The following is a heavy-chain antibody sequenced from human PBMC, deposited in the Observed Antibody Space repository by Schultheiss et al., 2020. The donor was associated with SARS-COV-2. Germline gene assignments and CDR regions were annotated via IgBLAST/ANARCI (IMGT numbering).Heavy chain of an antibody. D-gene: IGHD5-18*01. V-gene: IGHV3-48*02. CDR3: ARATAKRGYSYGFFDY. Sequence: GGSLRLSCAASGFTFSSYSMHWVRQAPGKGLEWVSYISSSSSTIYYADSVKGRFTISRDNAKNSLYLQMNSLRDEDTAVYYCARATAKRGYSYGFFDYWGQGTLVTVSS. CDR2: ISSSSSTI. J-gene: IGHJ4*02. CDR1: GFTFSSYS.